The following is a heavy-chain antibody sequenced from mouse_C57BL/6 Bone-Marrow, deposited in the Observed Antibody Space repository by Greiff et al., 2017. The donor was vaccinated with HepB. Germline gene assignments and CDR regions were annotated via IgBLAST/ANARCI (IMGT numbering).Heavy chain of an antibody. CDR3: TSYAYFDY. CDR1: GYTFTDYE. V-gene: IGHV1-15*01. Sequence: VQLVESGAELVRPGASVTLSCKASGYTFTDYEMHWVKQTPVHGLEWIGAIDPETGGTAYNQKFKGKAILTADKSSSTAYMELRSLTSEDSAVYYGTSYAYFDYWGQGTTLTVSS. D-gene: IGHD2-12*01. J-gene: IGHJ2*01. CDR2: IDPETGGT.